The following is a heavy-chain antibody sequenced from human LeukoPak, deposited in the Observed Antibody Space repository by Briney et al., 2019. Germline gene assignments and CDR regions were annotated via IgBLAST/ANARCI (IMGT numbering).Heavy chain of an antibody. V-gene: IGHV5-51*01. CDR2: IYPGDSDT. CDR3: ARHTTPKSYYYDSSGYTDY. J-gene: IGHJ4*02. CDR1: GYSFTSYW. Sequence: GESLKISCKGSGYSFTSYWIGWVRQMPGKGLEWMGIIYPGDSDTRYSPSFQGQVTISADKSISTAYLQWSSLKASDTAMYYCARHTTPKSYYYDSSGYTDYSGQGTLVTVSS. D-gene: IGHD3-22*01.